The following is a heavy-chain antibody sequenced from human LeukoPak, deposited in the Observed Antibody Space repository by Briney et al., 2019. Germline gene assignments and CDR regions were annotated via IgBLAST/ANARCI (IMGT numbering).Heavy chain of an antibody. CDR2: ISSSGDTI. Sequence: GGSLRLSCAASGFTFSDYYMSWIRQAPGKGLEWVSSISSSGDTIYYPDSVRGRFTISRDNAKNSLYLQMNSLRAEDTAVYYCARGGVTISSVVYWGQGTLVTVSS. J-gene: IGHJ4*02. CDR3: ARGGVTISSVVY. V-gene: IGHV3-11*04. D-gene: IGHD4-11*01. CDR1: GFTFSDYY.